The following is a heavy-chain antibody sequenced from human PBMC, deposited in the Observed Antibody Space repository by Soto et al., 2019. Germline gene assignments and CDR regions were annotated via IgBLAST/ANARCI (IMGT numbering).Heavy chain of an antibody. CDR2: IYYSGSA. CDR1: GGSIISDDYY. J-gene: IGHJ6*02. CDR3: ARGAALNTYYNYYGMDV. V-gene: IGHV4-30-4*01. D-gene: IGHD6-25*01. Sequence: SETLSLTCTVSGGSIISDDYYWSWIRQPPGKGLEWIGYIYYSGSAYYTPSLQSRVSISIDTSKNQFSLKLTSVTATDTAVYFCARGAALNTYYNYYGMDVWGQGTTVTVSS.